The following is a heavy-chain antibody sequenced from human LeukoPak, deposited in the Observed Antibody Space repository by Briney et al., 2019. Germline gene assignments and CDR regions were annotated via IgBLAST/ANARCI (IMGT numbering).Heavy chain of an antibody. CDR1: GGSISSYY. V-gene: IGHV4-59*01. D-gene: IGHD1-26*01. CDR3: ARGWGYFDL. Sequence: SETLSLTCTVSGGSISSYYRSWIRQPPGKGLEWIGYIYYSGSTNYNPSLKSRVTISVDTSKSQFSLKLSSVTAADTAVYYCARGWGYFDLWGRDTLVTVSS. CDR2: IYYSGST. J-gene: IGHJ2*01.